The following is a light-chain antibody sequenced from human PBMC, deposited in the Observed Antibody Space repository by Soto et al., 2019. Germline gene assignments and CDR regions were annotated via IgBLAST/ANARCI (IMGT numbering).Light chain of an antibody. V-gene: IGLV3-21*02. Sequence: SYELTQSPSVSVAPGQTATITCGGDNIGSENVNWYQQKPGQAPVLVVYADRDRPSGIPDRFSGSNSGNTATLTISRVEAGDEADYYCQVWHTSGDHSWVFGGGTQLTVL. CDR3: QVWHTSGDHSWV. J-gene: IGLJ3*02. CDR2: ADR. CDR1: NIGSEN.